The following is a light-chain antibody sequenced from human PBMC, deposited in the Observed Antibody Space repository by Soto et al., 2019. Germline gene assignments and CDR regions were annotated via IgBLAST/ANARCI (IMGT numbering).Light chain of an antibody. CDR1: QSINSE. CDR2: GAS. J-gene: IGKJ2*01. V-gene: IGKV3-15*01. CDR3: QQGHNWPLT. Sequence: EIVMTQSPATLSLSPGERAALSCRASQSINSELAWYQQKPGQPPRLLIYGASTRATGVPARFTGSESGSEFTLTISGLQSEDFAVYYGQQGHNWPLTFGQGTRLE.